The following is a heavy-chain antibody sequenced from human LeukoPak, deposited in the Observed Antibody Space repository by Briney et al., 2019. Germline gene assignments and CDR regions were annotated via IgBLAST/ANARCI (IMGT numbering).Heavy chain of an antibody. V-gene: IGHV3-7*01. J-gene: IGHJ6*02. CDR3: ARAPSGGSGYEPLYYYGMDV. CDR1: GFTFSSYW. CDR2: IKQDGSEK. D-gene: IGHD5-12*01. Sequence: GGSLRLPCAASGFTFSSYWMSWVRQAPGKGLGWVANIKQDGSEKYYVDSVKGRFTISRDNAKNSLYLQMNSLRAEDTAVYYCARAPSGGSGYEPLYYYGMDVWGQGTTVTVSS.